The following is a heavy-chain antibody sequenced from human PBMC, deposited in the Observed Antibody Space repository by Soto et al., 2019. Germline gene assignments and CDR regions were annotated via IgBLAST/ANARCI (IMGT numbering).Heavy chain of an antibody. V-gene: IGHV4-4*02. CDR3: ARVDGDYGEPI. CDR2: IYHSGST. J-gene: IGHJ4*02. Sequence: QVQLQESGPGLVKPSGTLSLICVVSGGSVSSSNWWTWVRQPPGKGLEWIGEIYHSGSTNYNPSLKSRVTMSVDKSKNQFSLKLSPVTAADTAGYYCARVDGDYGEPIWGQGTQVTVSS. CDR1: GGSVSSSNW. D-gene: IGHD4-17*01.